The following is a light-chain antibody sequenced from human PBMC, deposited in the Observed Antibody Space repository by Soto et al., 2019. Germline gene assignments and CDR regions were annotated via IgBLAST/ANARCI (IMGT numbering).Light chain of an antibody. J-gene: IGLJ3*02. CDR2: EVS. V-gene: IGLV2-14*01. CDR1: SSDVGGYNY. CDR3: GSYTGSSTLV. Sequence: QSALTQPPSVSGSPGQSITVSCTGTSSDVGGYNYVSWYQQQPGKAPQLMYYEVSYRPSGVSNRFAGSKSANTAFPTSSGLQAEDEDDYYCGSYTGSSTLVFGGGTKVTVL.